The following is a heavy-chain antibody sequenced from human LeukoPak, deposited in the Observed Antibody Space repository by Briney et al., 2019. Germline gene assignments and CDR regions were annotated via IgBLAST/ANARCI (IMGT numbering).Heavy chain of an antibody. V-gene: IGHV3-30*02. CDR2: IRYDGSNK. CDR3: AKDTQLWLPGDFDY. D-gene: IGHD5-18*01. J-gene: IGHJ4*02. Sequence: PGGSLRLSCAASGFTFSSYGMHWVRQAPGKGLEWVAFIRYDGSNKYYADSVKGRFTISRDNSKNTLYLQMNSLRAEDTAVYYCAKDTQLWLPGDFDYWGQGTLVTVSS. CDR1: GFTFSSYG.